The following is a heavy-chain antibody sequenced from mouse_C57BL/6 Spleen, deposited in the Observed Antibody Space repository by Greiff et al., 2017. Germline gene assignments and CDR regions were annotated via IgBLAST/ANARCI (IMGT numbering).Heavy chain of an antibody. D-gene: IGHD1-1*01. Sequence: EVKVVESGGGLVKPGGSLKLSCAASGFTFSDYGMHWVRQAPEKGLEWVAYISSGSSTIYYADTVKGRFTISRDSATNTLSLQMTSLRSEDTAMYYCARGNYYGSSYYAMGYWGQGTSVTVSS. V-gene: IGHV5-17*01. CDR2: ISSGSSTI. CDR3: ARGNYYGSSYYAMGY. J-gene: IGHJ4*01. CDR1: GFTFSDYG.